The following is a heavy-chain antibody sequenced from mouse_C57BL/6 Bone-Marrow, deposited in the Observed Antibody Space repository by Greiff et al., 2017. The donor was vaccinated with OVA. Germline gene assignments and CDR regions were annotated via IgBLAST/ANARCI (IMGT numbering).Heavy chain of an antibody. V-gene: IGHV1-81*01. CDR2: IYPRSGNT. J-gene: IGHJ1*03. D-gene: IGHD1-1*01. CDR1: GYTFTSYG. CDR3: ARPFGYYGSSPRFDV. Sequence: QVQLQQSGAELARPGASVKLSCKASGYTFTSYGISWVKQRPGQGLEWIGEIYPRSGNTYYNEKFKGKATLTADKSSSTAYMELRSLTSEDSAVYFCARPFGYYGSSPRFDVWGTGTTVTVSS.